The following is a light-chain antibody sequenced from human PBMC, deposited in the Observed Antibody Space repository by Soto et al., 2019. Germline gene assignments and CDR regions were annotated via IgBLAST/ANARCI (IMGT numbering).Light chain of an antibody. CDR2: SAS. CDR1: QGIRSR. CDR3: QHSETVPAT. V-gene: IGKV1D-12*01. Sequence: DIQMPQSPSSVSASVGDRVTITCRARQGIRSRLAWYQQKPGKAPKLLISSASTLQSGVPSRFSGSGSGTDYTLTISGLQPEAFATYYCQHSETVPATFGGGTRVEIK. J-gene: IGKJ4*01.